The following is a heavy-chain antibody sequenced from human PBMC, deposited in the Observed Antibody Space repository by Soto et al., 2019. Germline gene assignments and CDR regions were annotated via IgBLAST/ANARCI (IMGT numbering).Heavy chain of an antibody. J-gene: IGHJ5*02. CDR2: IYYNGGT. CDR1: GGSISSGDYY. CDR3: ASIVGAASGWFDP. Sequence: QVQLQESGPGLVKPSQTLSLTCSVSGGSISSGDYYWSCIRQPPGKGLEWIGYIYYNGGTYFNLSLKSRVIISVDTSKNQFSLKLTSVTAADTAVYYCASIVGAASGWFDPWGQGTLVTVSS. D-gene: IGHD1-26*01. V-gene: IGHV4-30-4*01.